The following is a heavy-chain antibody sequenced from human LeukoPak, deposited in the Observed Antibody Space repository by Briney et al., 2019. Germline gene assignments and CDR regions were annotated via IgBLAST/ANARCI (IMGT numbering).Heavy chain of an antibody. J-gene: IGHJ4*02. V-gene: IGHV3-11*06. D-gene: IGHD3-3*01. Sequence: GGSLRLSCAASGFSFRDYYMAWIRQAPGKGLEWIAFISASRGYTDYADSVKGRFTISRDNAKNSLFLEMNSLRADDTAVYYCVRGVDSARAFDFWGQGTLVIASS. CDR3: VRGVDSARAFDF. CDR2: ISASRGYT. CDR1: GFSFRDYY.